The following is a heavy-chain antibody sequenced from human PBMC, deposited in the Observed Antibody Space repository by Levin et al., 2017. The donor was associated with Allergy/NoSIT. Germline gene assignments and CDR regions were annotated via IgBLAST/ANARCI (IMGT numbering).Heavy chain of an antibody. J-gene: IGHJ6*02. D-gene: IGHD2-21*02. CDR2: IIPIFGTA. Sequence: ASVKVSCKASGGTFSSYAISWVRQAPGQGLEWMGGIIPIFGTANYAQKFQGRVTITADESTSTAYMELSSLRSEDTAVYYCASRNCGGDCYSLNYYYGMDVWGQGTTVTVSS. CDR1: GGTFSSYA. V-gene: IGHV1-69*13. CDR3: ASRNCGGDCYSLNYYYGMDV.